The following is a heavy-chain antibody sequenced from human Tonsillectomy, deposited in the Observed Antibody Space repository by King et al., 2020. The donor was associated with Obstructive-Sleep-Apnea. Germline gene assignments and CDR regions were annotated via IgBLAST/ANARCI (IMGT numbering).Heavy chain of an antibody. Sequence: VQLQESGPGLVKPSETLSLTCTVSGGSVSSGAYYWSWIRQPPGKGLEWIGYFYNSGSTNYNPSLKSRVTISVDTSKNQFSLKLSSVTAADTAVYYCARARRMVSGMDVWGLGTTVTVSS. CDR3: ARARRMVSGMDV. CDR2: FYNSGST. J-gene: IGHJ6*02. D-gene: IGHD2-8*01. CDR1: GGSVSSGAYY. V-gene: IGHV4-61*08.